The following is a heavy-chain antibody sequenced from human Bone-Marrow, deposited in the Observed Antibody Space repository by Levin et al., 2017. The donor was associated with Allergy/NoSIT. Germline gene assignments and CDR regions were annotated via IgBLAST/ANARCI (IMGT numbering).Heavy chain of an antibody. V-gene: IGHV4-59*01. CDR3: ARDLGIMEGFFDL. CDR2: VFHSGNT. CDR1: GGSFNDYY. D-gene: IGHD1-1*01. Sequence: PSETLSLTCNVSGGSFNDYYWGWLRQPPGKGLEWIGSVFHSGNTNSNPSLKSRVTISVDTSNKQFSLKLTSVTAADTAVYYCARDLGIMEGFFDLWGRGTLVTVSS. J-gene: IGHJ2*01.